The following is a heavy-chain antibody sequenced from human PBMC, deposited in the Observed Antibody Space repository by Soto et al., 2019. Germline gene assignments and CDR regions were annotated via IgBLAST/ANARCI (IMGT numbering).Heavy chain of an antibody. V-gene: IGHV4-4*07. Sequence: LSLTCTVSSASLSNYYRSWIRQPAGKGLEWIGRIFPTGNTDYNPSLRSRVTMSVDTSKNQFSLKLNSVTAADTAVYYCARGSLGPDYWGPGTLVTVSS. D-gene: IGHD1-26*01. J-gene: IGHJ4*02. CDR2: IFPTGNT. CDR1: SASLSNYY. CDR3: ARGSLGPDY.